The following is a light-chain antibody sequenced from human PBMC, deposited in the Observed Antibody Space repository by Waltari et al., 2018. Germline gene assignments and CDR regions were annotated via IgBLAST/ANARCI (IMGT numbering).Light chain of an antibody. CDR3: QHYVRIPVT. Sequence: EIVLTQSPGTLSLSPGERVTLSCRASQSVGRSLAWYQQKPGQAPRLLIYGASRRATGITDRFSGSGCGTDLSLTISRLAPDDLAVYYCQHYVRIPVTFGQGNKVEI. V-gene: IGKV3-20*01. CDR2: GAS. J-gene: IGKJ1*01. CDR1: QSVGRS.